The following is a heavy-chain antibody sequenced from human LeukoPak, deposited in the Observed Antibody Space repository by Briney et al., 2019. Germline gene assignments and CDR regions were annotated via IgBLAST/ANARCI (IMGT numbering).Heavy chain of an antibody. Sequence: SETLSLTCTVSGYSISSGYYWGWIRQPPGKGLEWIGSIYHSGSTYYNPSLKSRVTISVDTSKNQFSLKLSSVTAADTAVYYCARGGQQGFDPWGQGTLVTVSS. D-gene: IGHD6-13*01. CDR3: ARGGQQGFDP. J-gene: IGHJ5*02. CDR1: GYSISSGYY. V-gene: IGHV4-38-2*02. CDR2: IYHSGST.